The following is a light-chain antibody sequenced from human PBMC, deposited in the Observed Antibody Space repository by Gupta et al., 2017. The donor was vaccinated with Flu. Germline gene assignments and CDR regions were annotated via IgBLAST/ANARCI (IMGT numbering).Light chain of an antibody. Sequence: ELMLTQSPATLSVSLGERVTVSCRASQSISNNLAWYQQKPGQPPRLLIYNSYTRATDIPARFSGAGSGTDFTLTIDSRRSEDFAVYYCQHYSDRPPWTFGPGTKVDLK. CDR1: QSISNN. CDR3: QHYSDRPPWT. J-gene: IGKJ1*01. CDR2: NSY. V-gene: IGKV3-15*01.